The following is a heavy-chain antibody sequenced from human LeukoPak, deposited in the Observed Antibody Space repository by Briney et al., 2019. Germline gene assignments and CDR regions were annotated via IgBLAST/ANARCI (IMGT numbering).Heavy chain of an antibody. CDR1: GFTFSSYS. V-gene: IGHV3-48*01. CDR3: ARVSQTPGGRGYFDY. J-gene: IGHJ4*02. D-gene: IGHD2-15*01. CDR2: ISSSSSTI. Sequence: GGSLGLSCAASGFTFSSYSMNWVRQAPGKGLEWVSYISSSSSTIYYADSVKGRCTISRDNAKNSLYLQMNSLRAEDTAVYYCARVSQTPGGRGYFDYWGQGTLVTVSS.